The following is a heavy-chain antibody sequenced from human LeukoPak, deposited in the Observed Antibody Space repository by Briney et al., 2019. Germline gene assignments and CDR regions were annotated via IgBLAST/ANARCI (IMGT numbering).Heavy chain of an antibody. CDR3: ARDDSSGWTVYGKDV. CDR1: GYTFTSYG. J-gene: IGHJ6*02. D-gene: IGHD6-19*01. Sequence: ASVKVSCKASGYTFTSYGISWVRQAPGQGLEWMGWISAYNGNTNYAQKLQGRVTMTTDTSTSTAYMELRSLRSDDTAVYYCARDDSSGWTVYGKDVWGQGTTVTVSS. CDR2: ISAYNGNT. V-gene: IGHV1-18*01.